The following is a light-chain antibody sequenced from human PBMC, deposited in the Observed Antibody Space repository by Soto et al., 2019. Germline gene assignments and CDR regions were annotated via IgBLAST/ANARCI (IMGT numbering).Light chain of an antibody. CDR2: GAS. CDR3: QNYDTSPT. CDR1: QSVGSSY. Sequence: EIVLTQSPGTLSLSAGERATLSCRASQSVGSSYLAWYQQKPGQAPTVLSYGASSRATGIPDRFSGSGSGTDFTLTISRLEPEDFAVYYCQNYDTSPTFGQGTQVDIK. J-gene: IGKJ1*01. V-gene: IGKV3-20*01.